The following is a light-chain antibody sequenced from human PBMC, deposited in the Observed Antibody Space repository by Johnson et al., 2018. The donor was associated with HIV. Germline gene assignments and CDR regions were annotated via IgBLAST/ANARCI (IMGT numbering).Light chain of an antibody. CDR3: GTWDSSLLYV. J-gene: IGLJ1*01. CDR1: SSNIGNNY. Sequence: QSVLTQPPSVSAAPGQKVTISCSGSSSNIGNNYVSWYQQLPGTAPKLLIYDNNKRPSGIPDRFSGSKSGTSATLGITGLQTGDEADYYCGTWDSSLLYVFGTGTKVTGL. CDR2: DNN. V-gene: IGLV1-51*01.